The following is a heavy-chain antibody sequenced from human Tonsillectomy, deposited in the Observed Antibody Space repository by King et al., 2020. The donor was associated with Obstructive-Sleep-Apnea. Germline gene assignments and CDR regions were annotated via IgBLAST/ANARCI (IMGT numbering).Heavy chain of an antibody. CDR2: IRSQAYGGTT. CDR1: GFTFGDYV. CDR3: AGREQQLALPFDY. D-gene: IGHD6-13*01. Sequence: VQLVESGGGLVQPGRSLRLSCTGSGFTFGDYVMSWFRQAPGKGLEWVGFIRSQAYGGTTEYAASVKGRFTISRDDSKSIAYLQMNSLKIEDTAVYYCAGREQQLALPFDYWGQGTLVTVSS. V-gene: IGHV3-49*03. J-gene: IGHJ4*02.